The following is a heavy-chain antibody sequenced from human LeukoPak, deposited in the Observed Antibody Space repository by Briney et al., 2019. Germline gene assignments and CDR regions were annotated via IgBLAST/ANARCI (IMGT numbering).Heavy chain of an antibody. D-gene: IGHD6-19*01. J-gene: IGHJ6*02. Sequence: ASVKVSCKASGYTFTIYGISWVRQAPGQGLEWMGWISAYNGNTNYAQKLQGRVTMTTDTSTSTAYMELRSLRSDDTAVYYCARDGRVGYSSGWLSDYYYYGMDVWGQGTTVTVSS. CDR1: GYTFTIYG. CDR3: ARDGRVGYSSGWLSDYYYYGMDV. CDR2: ISAYNGNT. V-gene: IGHV1-18*01.